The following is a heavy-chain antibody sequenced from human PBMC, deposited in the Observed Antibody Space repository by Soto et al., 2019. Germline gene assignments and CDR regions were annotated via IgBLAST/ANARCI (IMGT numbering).Heavy chain of an antibody. CDR3: ERINQYYYDSSGYYYPTSAFDI. V-gene: IGHV4-4*02. J-gene: IGHJ3*02. CDR2: IYHSGST. Sequence: QVQLQESGPGLVKPSGTLSLTCAVSGGSISSSNWWSWVRQPPGKGLEWIGEIYHSGSTNYNPSLKSRVTISVDKAKNQFSLKLSSVTAAYTAVYYCERINQYYYDSSGYYYPTSAFDIWGQGTMVTVSS. D-gene: IGHD3-22*01. CDR1: GGSISSSNW.